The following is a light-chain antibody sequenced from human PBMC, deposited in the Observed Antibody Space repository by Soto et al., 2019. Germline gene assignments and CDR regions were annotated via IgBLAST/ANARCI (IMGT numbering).Light chain of an antibody. CDR3: QQYNNWPPRGT. Sequence: EIVMTQSPATLSVSPGERATLSCRASQSVSSNLAWYQQIPGQAPRLLIYGASTRATGIPARFSGSASGTDFTLTISSLQSEDFAVYYCQQYNNWPPRGTFGQGTKVEIK. CDR1: QSVSSN. CDR2: GAS. J-gene: IGKJ1*01. V-gene: IGKV3-15*01.